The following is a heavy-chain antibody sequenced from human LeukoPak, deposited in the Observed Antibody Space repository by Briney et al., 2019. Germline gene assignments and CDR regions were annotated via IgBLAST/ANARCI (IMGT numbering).Heavy chain of an antibody. CDR3: ARGTWLNELFDY. D-gene: IGHD1-1*01. CDR2: IYSADST. CDR1: GFTVSSNC. Sequence: GGSLRLSCAASGFTVSSNCMSWVRQAPGKGLEWVSLIYSADSTFYADSVKGRFTISRDNSKNILYLQMNSLRAEDTAVYYCARGTWLNELFDYWGQGTLVTVSS. J-gene: IGHJ4*02. V-gene: IGHV3-66*01.